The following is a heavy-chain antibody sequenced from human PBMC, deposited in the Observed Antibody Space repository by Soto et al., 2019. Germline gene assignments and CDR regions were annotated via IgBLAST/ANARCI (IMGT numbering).Heavy chain of an antibody. CDR3: ARESRGYSYGHVSMDV. Sequence: ASVKVSCKASGYTFTSYAMHWVRQAPGQRLEWMGWINAGNGNTKYSQKFQGRVTITRDTSASTAYMELSSLRSEDTAVYYCARESRGYSYGHVSMDVWGQGTTVTVSS. V-gene: IGHV1-3*01. D-gene: IGHD5-18*01. CDR2: INAGNGNT. J-gene: IGHJ6*02. CDR1: GYTFTSYA.